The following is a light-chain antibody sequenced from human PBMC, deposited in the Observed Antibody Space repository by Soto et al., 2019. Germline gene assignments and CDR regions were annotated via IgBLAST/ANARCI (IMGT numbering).Light chain of an antibody. Sequence: DIQLTQSPSTLSASGGDRVTITCRASQTISNWLAWYQQRPGKAPQLLIYAASTLQSGVPSRFSGSGSGTDFTLKISRVEAEDVGVYYCMQALQTPFTLGGGTKVDI. J-gene: IGKJ4*01. CDR3: MQALQTPFT. V-gene: IGKV1-5*01. CDR1: QTISNW. CDR2: AAS.